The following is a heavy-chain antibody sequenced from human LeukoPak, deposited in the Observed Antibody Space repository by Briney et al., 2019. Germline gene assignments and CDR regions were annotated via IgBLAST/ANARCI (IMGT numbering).Heavy chain of an antibody. Sequence: PSETLSLTCTVSGYSIRTDYYWGWIRQPPGKGPEWIGTIYKSGNTYYNPSLRSRVTISVDTSKNQFSLKVSSVTAADTAVYYCASLFFLAYYDSSDDAFDIWGQGTMVTVSS. CDR3: ASLFFLAYYDSSDDAFDI. CDR1: GYSIRTDYY. CDR2: IYKSGNT. J-gene: IGHJ3*02. D-gene: IGHD3-22*01. V-gene: IGHV4-38-2*02.